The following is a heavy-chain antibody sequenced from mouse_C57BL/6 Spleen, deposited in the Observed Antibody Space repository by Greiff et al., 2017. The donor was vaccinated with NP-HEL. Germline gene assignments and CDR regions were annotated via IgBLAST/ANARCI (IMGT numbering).Heavy chain of an antibody. J-gene: IGHJ1*03. V-gene: IGHV1-26*01. D-gene: IGHD1-1*01. Sequence: EVQLQQSGPELVKPGASVKISCKASGYTFTDYYMNWVKQSHGKSLEWIGDINPNNGGTSYNQKFKGKATLTVDKSSSTAYMELRSLTSEDSAVYYCARRPVYYGSHYWYFDVWGTGTTVTVSS. CDR2: INPNNGGT. CDR1: GYTFTDYY. CDR3: ARRPVYYGSHYWYFDV.